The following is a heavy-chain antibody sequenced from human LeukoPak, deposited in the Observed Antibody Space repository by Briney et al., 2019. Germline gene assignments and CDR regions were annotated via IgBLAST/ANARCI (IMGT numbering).Heavy chain of an antibody. CDR2: INPNSGGT. CDR1: GYTFTGYY. Sequence: ASVKVSCKASGYTFTGYYMHWVRQAPGQGLEWMGWINPNSGGTNYAQKFQGRVTMTRDTSISTAYMELSRLRSDDTAVYYCARADRDSSSWYRGAFDIWGQGTMVTVSS. CDR3: ARADRDSSSWYRGAFDI. D-gene: IGHD6-13*01. J-gene: IGHJ3*02. V-gene: IGHV1-2*02.